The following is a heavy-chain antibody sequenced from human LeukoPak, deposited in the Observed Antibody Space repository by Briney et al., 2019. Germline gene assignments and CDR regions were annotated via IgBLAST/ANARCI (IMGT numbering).Heavy chain of an antibody. CDR2: FDPEDGET. Sequence: ASVKVSCKVSGYTLTELSMHWVRQAPGKGLEWTGGFDPEDGETIYAQKFQGRVTMTEDTSTDTAYMELSSLRSEDTAVYYCATDGWDRYYFDYWGQGTLVTVSS. CDR3: ATDGWDRYYFDY. J-gene: IGHJ4*02. CDR1: GYTLTELS. V-gene: IGHV1-24*01. D-gene: IGHD1-26*01.